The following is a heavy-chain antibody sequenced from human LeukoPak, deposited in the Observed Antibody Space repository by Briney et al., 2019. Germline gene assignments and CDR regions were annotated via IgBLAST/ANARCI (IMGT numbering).Heavy chain of an antibody. CDR3: ARGRGIAVAGTDY. V-gene: IGHV3-33*01. Sequence: GGSLRPSCAASGFTLSSYGMHWVRQAPGKGLGWVAVIWYDVSNQVYADAVKGRFNIFRDNTKNTLYLQMSSLRGEDTAVYFCARGRGIAVAGTDYWGQGTLVTVSS. D-gene: IGHD6-19*01. CDR1: GFTLSSYG. CDR2: IWYDVSNQ. J-gene: IGHJ4*02.